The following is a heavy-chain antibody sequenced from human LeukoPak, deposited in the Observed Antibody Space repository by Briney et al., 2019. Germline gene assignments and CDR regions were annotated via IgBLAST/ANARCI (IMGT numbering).Heavy chain of an antibody. CDR1: GFNFSSYG. J-gene: IGHJ4*02. Sequence: GGSLRLSCAASGFNFSSYGTHWVRQAPGKGLEWVALVWYDGTTKHYADSVRGRFTISRDNSKNTLHLQMNGLRAEDTAIYYCAKVPYSGSYHDYFFDFWGQGTLVTVPS. V-gene: IGHV3-33*06. D-gene: IGHD1-26*01. CDR2: VWYDGTTK. CDR3: AKVPYSGSYHDYFFDF.